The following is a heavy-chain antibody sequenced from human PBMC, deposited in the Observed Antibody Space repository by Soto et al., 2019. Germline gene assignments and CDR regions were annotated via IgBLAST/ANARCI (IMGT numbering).Heavy chain of an antibody. V-gene: IGHV5-51*01. D-gene: IGHD5-18*01. J-gene: IGHJ4*02. CDR1: GYSFTSYW. CDR3: ARQRGYSYGLNYAPKYFDY. CDR2: IYPGDSDT. Sequence: GESLKISCKGSGYSFTSYWIVWVRQMPGKGLEWMGIIYPGDSDTRYSPSFQGQVTISADKSISTAYLQWSSLKASDTAMYYCARQRGYSYGLNYAPKYFDYWGQGTLVTVSS.